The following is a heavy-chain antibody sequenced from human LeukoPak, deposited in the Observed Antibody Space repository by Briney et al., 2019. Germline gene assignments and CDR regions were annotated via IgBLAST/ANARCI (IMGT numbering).Heavy chain of an antibody. CDR2: IYSGGST. Sequence: GGSLRLSCAASGFTFSSYSMNWVRQAPGKGLEWVSVIYSGGSTYYADSVKGRFTISRDNSKNTLYLQMNSLRAEDTAVYYCAREVVVPAASYYYYGMDVWGQGTTVTVSS. J-gene: IGHJ6*02. CDR1: GFTFSSYS. V-gene: IGHV3-53*01. CDR3: AREVVVPAASYYYYGMDV. D-gene: IGHD2-2*01.